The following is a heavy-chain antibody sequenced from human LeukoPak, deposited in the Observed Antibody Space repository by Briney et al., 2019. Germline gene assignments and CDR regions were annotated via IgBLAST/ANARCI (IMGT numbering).Heavy chain of an antibody. Sequence: GGPLRLSCEPSGFPFSSYWMLWVRQAPGKGLVWVSRISGDGTIKTYADFVRGRFIVSRDNTKNILYLQMNSLKVEDTATYFCSRSQFDYWGQGVLVTVCS. CDR1: GFPFSSYW. CDR3: SRSQFDY. CDR2: ISGDGTIK. J-gene: IGHJ4*02. V-gene: IGHV3-74*03.